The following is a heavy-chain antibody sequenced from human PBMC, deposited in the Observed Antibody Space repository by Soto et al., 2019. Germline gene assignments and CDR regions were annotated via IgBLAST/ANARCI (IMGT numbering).Heavy chain of an antibody. V-gene: IGHV1-2*02. CDR3: ASAAVTGTAGLDF. J-gene: IGHJ4*02. CDR1: GYTFSGFY. Sequence: ASVKVSCKASGYTFSGFYMHWVRQAPGQGLEWMGWINPNSGGTKSAEKFQGRVTMTRDTSISTAYMELSRLTSDDTAVYCCASAAVTGTAGLDFWGQGTQVTVSS. D-gene: IGHD6-19*01. CDR2: INPNSGGT.